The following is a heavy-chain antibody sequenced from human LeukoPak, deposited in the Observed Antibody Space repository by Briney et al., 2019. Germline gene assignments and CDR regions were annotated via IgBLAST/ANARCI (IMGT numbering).Heavy chain of an antibody. D-gene: IGHD6-19*01. CDR2: IDTGGST. CDR1: GFTVSSNY. CDR3: AREYLDGSGWYAYFDY. Sequence: GGSLRLSCAASGFTVSSNYMSWVRQAPGKGLEWVSLIDTGGSTYYADSVRGRFTISRDNSKNTLYLQMNSLRAEDTAVHYCAREYLDGSGWYAYFDYWGRGTLVTVSS. V-gene: IGHV3-53*01. J-gene: IGHJ4*02.